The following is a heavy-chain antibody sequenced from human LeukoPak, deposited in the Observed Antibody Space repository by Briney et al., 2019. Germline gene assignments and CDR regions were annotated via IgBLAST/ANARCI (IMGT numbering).Heavy chain of an antibody. V-gene: IGHV3-7*03. J-gene: IGHJ6*02. CDR1: GFTFSNYW. D-gene: IGHD1-26*01. CDR3: ARYSGSYEVNYYYYYGMDV. Sequence: GGSLRLSCAASGFTFSNYWMSWVRQAPGKGLEWVANIKQDGSEKYYMNSVKGRFTISRDNAKNSLYLQMNSLRAEDTAVYYCARYSGSYEVNYYYYYGMDVWGQGTTVTVSS. CDR2: IKQDGSEK.